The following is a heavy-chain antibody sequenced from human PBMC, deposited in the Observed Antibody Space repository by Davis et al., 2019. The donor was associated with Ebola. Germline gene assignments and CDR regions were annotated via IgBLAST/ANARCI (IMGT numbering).Heavy chain of an antibody. Sequence: SGPTLVKPTQTLTLTRTFSGFSLSTSGVGVGWIRQPPGKALEWLALIYWDDDKRYSPSLKSRLTITKDTSKNQVVLTMTNMDPVDTATYYCARKYGYNWFDPWGQGTLVTVSS. V-gene: IGHV2-5*02. D-gene: IGHD2/OR15-2a*01. CDR3: ARKYGYNWFDP. CDR1: GFSLSTSGVG. CDR2: IYWDDDK. J-gene: IGHJ5*02.